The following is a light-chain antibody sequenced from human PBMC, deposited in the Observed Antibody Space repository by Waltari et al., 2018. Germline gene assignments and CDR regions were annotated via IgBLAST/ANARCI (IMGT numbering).Light chain of an antibody. CDR2: DVS. J-gene: IGLJ3*02. Sequence: QSALTQPASVSGSPGQSITVSCTGISNDVGIHNFVSWYQHHPGKAPKVVIYDVSYRPSAVSDRFSGSKSGNTASLTISRLQAEDEADYYCSSYTSNNAVFGGGTKLTVL. V-gene: IGLV2-14*03. CDR3: SSYTSNNAV. CDR1: SNDVGIHNF.